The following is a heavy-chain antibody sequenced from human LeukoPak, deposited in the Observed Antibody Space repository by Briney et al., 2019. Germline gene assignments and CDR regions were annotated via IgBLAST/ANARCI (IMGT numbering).Heavy chain of an antibody. Sequence: ASVKVSCKASGYTFTSYGISWVRQAPGQGLEWMGWISAYNGNTNYAQKLQGRVTMTTDTSTSTAYMDLRSLRSDDTAVYYCARVVTYYYGSGSYYVVYFDYWGQGTLVTVSS. CDR3: ARVVTYYYGSGSYYVVYFDY. D-gene: IGHD3-10*01. CDR2: ISAYNGNT. V-gene: IGHV1-18*01. CDR1: GYTFTSYG. J-gene: IGHJ4*02.